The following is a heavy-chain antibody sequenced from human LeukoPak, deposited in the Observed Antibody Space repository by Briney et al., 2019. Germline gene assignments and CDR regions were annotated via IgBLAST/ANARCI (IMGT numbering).Heavy chain of an antibody. V-gene: IGHV3-23*01. CDR2: ISGSGGST. CDR1: GFTFSSYA. Sequence: GGSLRLSCAASGFTFSSYAMSWVRQAPGKGLEWVSTISGSGGSTYYADSVKGRFTISRDNAKNSLYLQMNSLRAEDTAVYYCARDGMPVTGTRVLDIWGQGTMVTVSS. J-gene: IGHJ3*02. CDR3: ARDGMPVTGTRVLDI. D-gene: IGHD6-19*01.